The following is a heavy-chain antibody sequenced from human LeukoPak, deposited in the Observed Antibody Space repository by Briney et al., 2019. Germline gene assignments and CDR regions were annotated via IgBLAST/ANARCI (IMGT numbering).Heavy chain of an antibody. Sequence: SETLSLTCTVSDDSISSSSYYWGWIRQPPGKGLEWIGSINYSGSTYFTPSLKSQVSISLDTSKNQFSLKLSSVTAADTAVYYCARGSTVVTPFNWGQGTLVTVSS. CDR2: INYSGST. D-gene: IGHD4-23*01. CDR3: ARGSTVVTPFN. V-gene: IGHV4-39*07. J-gene: IGHJ4*02. CDR1: DDSISSSSYY.